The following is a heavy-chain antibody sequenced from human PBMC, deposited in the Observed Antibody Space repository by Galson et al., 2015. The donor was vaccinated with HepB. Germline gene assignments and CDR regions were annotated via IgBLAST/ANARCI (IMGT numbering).Heavy chain of an antibody. CDR3: ARGGVATIGGPTFDC. V-gene: IGHV1-18*01. CDR1: GYTFTSFG. D-gene: IGHD5-24*01. CDR2: ISAYKGNT. Sequence: SVKVSCKASGYTFTSFGVSWVRQAPGQGLEWMGRISAYKGNTDYAQKFQDRVTMATDTSSSTAHMELRSLRSDDTAIYYCARGGVATIGGPTFDCWGQGTLVTVSS. J-gene: IGHJ4*02.